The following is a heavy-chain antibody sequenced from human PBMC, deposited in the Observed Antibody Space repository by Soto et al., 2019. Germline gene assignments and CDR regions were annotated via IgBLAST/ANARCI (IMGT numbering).Heavy chain of an antibody. V-gene: IGHV1-2*02. D-gene: IGHD3-3*01. CDR1: GYTFTGYY. CDR3: AKVARELRLLEWFTFDP. J-gene: IGHJ5*02. Sequence: ASVKVSCKASGYTFTGYYMHWVRQAPGQGLEWMGWINPNSGGTNYAQKFQGRVTMTRDTSISTAYMELSRLRSDDTAVYYCAKVARELRLLEWFTFDPWGQGTLVIAPQ. CDR2: INPNSGGT.